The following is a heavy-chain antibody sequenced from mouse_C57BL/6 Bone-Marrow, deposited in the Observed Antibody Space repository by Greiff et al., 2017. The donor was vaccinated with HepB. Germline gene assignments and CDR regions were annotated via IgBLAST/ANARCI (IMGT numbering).Heavy chain of an antibody. V-gene: IGHV5-17*01. D-gene: IGHD1-1*01. CDR3: ASYYYGSSYGFDY. CDR1: GFTFSDYG. J-gene: IGHJ2*01. CDR2: ISSGSSTI. Sequence: EVQRVESGGGLVKPGGSLKLSCAASGFTFSDYGMHWVRQAPEKGLEWVAYISSGSSTIYYADTVKGRFTISRDNAKNTLFLQMTSLRSEDTAMYYCASYYYGSSYGFDYWGQGTTLTVSS.